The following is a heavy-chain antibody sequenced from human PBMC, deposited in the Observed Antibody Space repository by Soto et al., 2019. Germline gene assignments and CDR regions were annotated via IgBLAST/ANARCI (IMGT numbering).Heavy chain of an antibody. V-gene: IGHV3-30-3*01. CDR2: ISYDGSNK. D-gene: IGHD4-17*01. CDR3: ARASTPRRAFDI. J-gene: IGHJ3*02. Sequence: GGSLRLSCAASGFTFSSYAMHWVRQAPGKGLEWVAVISYDGSNKYYADSVKGRFTISRDNSKNTLYLQMNSLRAEDTAVYYCARASTPRRAFDIWGQGTMVTVS. CDR1: GFTFSSYA.